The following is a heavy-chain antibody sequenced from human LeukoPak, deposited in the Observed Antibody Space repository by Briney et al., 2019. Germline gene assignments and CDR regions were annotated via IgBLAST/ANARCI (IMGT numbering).Heavy chain of an antibody. CDR1: GYTFTSYY. J-gene: IGHJ4*02. V-gene: IGHV1-46*01. CDR2: INPSGGST. CDR3: ARDEWQQLVGGEFDY. D-gene: IGHD6-13*01. Sequence: GASVKVSCKASGYTFTSYYMHWVRQAPGQGLEWMGIINPSGGSTSYAQKFQGRVTMTRDTSTSTVYMELSSLRSEDTAVYYCARDEWQQLVGGEFDYWGQGTLVTVSS.